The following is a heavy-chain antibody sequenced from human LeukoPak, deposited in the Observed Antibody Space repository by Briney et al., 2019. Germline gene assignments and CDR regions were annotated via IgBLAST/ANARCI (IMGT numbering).Heavy chain of an antibody. Sequence: SETLSLTCTVSGGSISSFHWSWIRQPPGRGLEWIGYIYYSGSTNYNTYLNSRVTIAVDTSKNQFSLKLSSVTAADTAVYYCARHVHCRAGTCYRYGMDVWGQGTTVTVSS. D-gene: IGHD2-15*01. V-gene: IGHV4-59*08. J-gene: IGHJ6*02. CDR1: GGSISSFH. CDR2: IYYSGST. CDR3: ARHVHCRAGTCYRYGMDV.